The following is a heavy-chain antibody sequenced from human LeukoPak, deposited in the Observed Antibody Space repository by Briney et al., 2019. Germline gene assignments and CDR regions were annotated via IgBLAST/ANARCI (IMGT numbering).Heavy chain of an antibody. V-gene: IGHV3-30*18. CDR3: AKDLGSGSFHLNAFDS. Sequence: GGSLRLSCAASGFTFSSFGMHWVRQAPGKGLEWVALKSYDGNNKYYPDSVKGRFTISRDNSKNTLYLQMNSLRADDTAVYYCAKDLGSGSFHLNAFDSWGQGTLVTVSS. CDR1: GFTFSSFG. CDR2: KSYDGNNK. J-gene: IGHJ4*02. D-gene: IGHD3-10*01.